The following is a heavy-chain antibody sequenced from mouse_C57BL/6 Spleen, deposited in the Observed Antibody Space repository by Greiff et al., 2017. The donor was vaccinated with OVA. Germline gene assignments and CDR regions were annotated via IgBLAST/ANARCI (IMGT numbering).Heavy chain of an antibody. J-gene: IGHJ1*03. CDR3: ARNRRYFDV. CDR1: GYTFTSYW. Sequence: QVQLQQPGAELVMPGASVKLSCKASGYTFTSYWMHWVKQRPGQGLEWIGEIDPSGSYTNYNQKFKGKSTLTVDKSSSTAYMQLSSLTSEDSAVYYCARNRRYFDVWGTGTTVTVSS. CDR2: IDPSGSYT. V-gene: IGHV1-69*01.